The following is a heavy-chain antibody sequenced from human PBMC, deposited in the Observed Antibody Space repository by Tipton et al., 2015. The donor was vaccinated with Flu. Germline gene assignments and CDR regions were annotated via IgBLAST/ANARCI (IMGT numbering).Heavy chain of an antibody. Sequence: LSLTCSVSGDSFGSGYCWGWVRQSPGKGLDWIGNICLSGSTYYNPSLETRITISVDRSKNQFSLKLSSVTAADTAVYYCARERNSVYYFDYWGQGTLVTVSS. J-gene: IGHJ4*02. CDR2: ICLSGST. CDR1: GDSFGSGYC. D-gene: IGHD1-14*01. CDR3: ARERNSVYYFDY. V-gene: IGHV4-38-2*02.